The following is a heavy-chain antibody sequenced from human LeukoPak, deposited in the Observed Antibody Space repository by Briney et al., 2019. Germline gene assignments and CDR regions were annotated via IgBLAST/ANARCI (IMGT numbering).Heavy chain of an antibody. D-gene: IGHD6-6*01. V-gene: IGHV3-7*01. CDR2: INRDGSVK. CDR3: ARDPGFSSSDY. Sequence: GGSLRLSCAVSGFTFSDYWVTWVRQTPGKGLEFVAKINRDGSVKNYVDSVKGRFTISRDNAKNSLYLQMTSLRVDDTAIYYCARDPGFSSSDYWGQGTLVTVSS. CDR1: GFTFSDYW. J-gene: IGHJ4*02.